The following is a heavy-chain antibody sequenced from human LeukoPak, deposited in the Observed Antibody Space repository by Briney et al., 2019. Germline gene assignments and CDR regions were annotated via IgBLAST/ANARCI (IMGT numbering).Heavy chain of an antibody. D-gene: IGHD6-19*01. Sequence: PSETLSLTCTVSGGSISSYYWSWIRQPPGKGLEWIGYIYYSGSTNYNPSLKSRVTISVDTSKNQFSLKLSSVTAADTAVYYWARGGLDDAFDIWGQGTMVTVSS. CDR3: ARGGLDDAFDI. J-gene: IGHJ3*02. CDR2: IYYSGST. CDR1: GGSISSYY. V-gene: IGHV4-59*01.